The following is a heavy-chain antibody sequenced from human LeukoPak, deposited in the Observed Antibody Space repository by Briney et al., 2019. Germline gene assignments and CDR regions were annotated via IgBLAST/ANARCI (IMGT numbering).Heavy chain of an antibody. CDR2: FDPEDGET. CDR3: ATGYSSGFLFDI. D-gene: IGHD6-19*01. J-gene: IGHJ3*02. Sequence: GASVKVSCKVSGYTLTKLSMHWVRQAPGKGLEWMGGFDPEDGETIYAQKFQGRVTMTEDTSTDTAYMELSSLRSEDTAVYYCATGYSSGFLFDIWGQGTMVTVSS. CDR1: GYTLTKLS. V-gene: IGHV1-24*01.